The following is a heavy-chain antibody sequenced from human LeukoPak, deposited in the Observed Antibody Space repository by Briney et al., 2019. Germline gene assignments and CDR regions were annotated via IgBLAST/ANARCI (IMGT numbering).Heavy chain of an antibody. Sequence: GRSLRLSCAASGFTFSSYGMHWVRQAPGKGLEWVAVISYDGSNKYYADSVKGRFTISRDNSKNTLYLQMNSLRAEDTAVYYCARALSGCVLCFDYWGQGTLVTVSS. V-gene: IGHV3-30*03. D-gene: IGHD6-19*01. CDR3: ARALSGCVLCFDY. CDR2: ISYDGSNK. J-gene: IGHJ4*02. CDR1: GFTFSSYG.